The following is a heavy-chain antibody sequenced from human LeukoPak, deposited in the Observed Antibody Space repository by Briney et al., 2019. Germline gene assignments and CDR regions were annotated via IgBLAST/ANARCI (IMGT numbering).Heavy chain of an antibody. CDR1: SGSISSGYYY. J-gene: IGHJ4*02. CDR2: ISISGST. CDR3: ARVGYGYYVDY. D-gene: IGHD5-18*01. Sequence: SQTLSLTCTLSSGSISSGYYYWSWIPQPAGKGLEWIGRISISGSTNYSPSLKSRDTISLDTSKDEFSLRLSSVTASDTAVYYCARVGYGYYVDYWGQGTLVTVSS. V-gene: IGHV4-61*02.